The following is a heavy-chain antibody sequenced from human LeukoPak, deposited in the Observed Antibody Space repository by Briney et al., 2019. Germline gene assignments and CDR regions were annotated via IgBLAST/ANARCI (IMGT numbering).Heavy chain of an antibody. CDR1: GYSISSSNW. D-gene: IGHD6-13*01. Sequence: SETLSLTCGVSGYSISSSNWWGWIRQPPGKGLEWIGYIHYSGSAYYNPSLKSRVTMSVDTPKNQFSLKLNSVTAVDTAVYYCASRMYGSSGRYFHHWGQGTLVTVSS. V-gene: IGHV4-28*01. CDR3: ASRMYGSSGRYFHH. J-gene: IGHJ1*01. CDR2: IHYSGSA.